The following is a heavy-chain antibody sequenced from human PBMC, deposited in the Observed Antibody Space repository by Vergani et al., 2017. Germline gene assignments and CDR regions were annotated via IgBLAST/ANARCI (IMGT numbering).Heavy chain of an antibody. J-gene: IGHJ4*02. CDR3: ARGKYGGTIDY. CDR2: INSHTETT. V-gene: IGHV1-18*01. D-gene: IGHD1/OR15-1a*01. CDR1: GYNFGSFT. Sequence: QVHLVQSEPEVKTPGASVRVSCKASGYNFGSFTINWVRQAPGQGLEWMGWINSHTETTQYAHKFQDRVVMTTETSTNTAFMELRNLKSDDAAVYFCARGKYGGTIDYWGQGTLVTGSS.